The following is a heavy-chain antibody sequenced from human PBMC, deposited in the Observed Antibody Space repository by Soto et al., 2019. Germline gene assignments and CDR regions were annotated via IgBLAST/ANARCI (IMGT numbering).Heavy chain of an antibody. Sequence: GGSLRLSCAASGFTFSSYAMHWVRQAPGKGLEWVAVISYDGSNKYYADSVKGRFTISRDNSKNTLYLQVTSLRVEDTAVYYCAREYSLAVLAPGYWGQGTLVTVSS. CDR1: GFTFSSYA. D-gene: IGHD2-8*02. V-gene: IGHV3-30-3*01. CDR2: ISYDGSNK. J-gene: IGHJ4*02. CDR3: AREYSLAVLAPGY.